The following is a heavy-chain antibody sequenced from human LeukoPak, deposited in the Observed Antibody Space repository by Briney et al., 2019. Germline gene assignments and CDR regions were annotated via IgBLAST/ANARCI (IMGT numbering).Heavy chain of an antibody. D-gene: IGHD6-6*01. CDR1: GFTFSSYS. J-gene: IGHJ6*03. V-gene: IGHV3-48*01. Sequence: GGSLRLSCAASGFTFSSYSMMWVRQAPGKGLEWVSYISSSSTTIYYADSVKGRFTISRDNSKNTLYLQMNSLRAEDTAVYYCAKVTASIAARPPSYYYYMDVWGKGTTVTVSS. CDR2: ISSSSTTI. CDR3: AKVTASIAARPPSYYYYMDV.